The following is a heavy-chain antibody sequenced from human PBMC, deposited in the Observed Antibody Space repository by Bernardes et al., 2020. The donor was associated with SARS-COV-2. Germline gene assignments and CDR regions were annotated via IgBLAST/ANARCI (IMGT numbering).Heavy chain of an antibody. J-gene: IGHJ4*02. V-gene: IGHV7-4-1*02. CDR3: ARGGYSGYDFLFDY. CDR2: INTNTGNP. CDR1: GYTFTSYA. Sequence: ASLKVSCKASGYTFTSYAMNWVRHAPGQGLEWMGWINTNTGNPTYAQGFTGRFVFSLDTSVSTAYLQISSLKAEDTAVYYCARGGYSGYDFLFDYWGQGTLVTVSS. D-gene: IGHD5-12*01.